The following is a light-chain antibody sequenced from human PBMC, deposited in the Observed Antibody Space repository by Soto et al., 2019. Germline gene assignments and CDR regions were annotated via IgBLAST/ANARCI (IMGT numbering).Light chain of an antibody. CDR1: NSDDGGYNY. CDR3: SSYTTSSLYV. Sequence: QSVLTQPASVSGSPGQSITISCSGTNSDDGGYNYVSCYQQHPGKAPKLMIYDVSYRPSGIFNRFSGSKSDNTASLTFSGLQAEDEADYYCSSYTTSSLYVFGTGTKVTVL. J-gene: IGLJ1*01. V-gene: IGLV2-14*01. CDR2: DVS.